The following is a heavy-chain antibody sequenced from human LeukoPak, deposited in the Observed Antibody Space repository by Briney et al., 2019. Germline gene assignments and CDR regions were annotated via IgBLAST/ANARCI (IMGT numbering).Heavy chain of an antibody. Sequence: GGSLRLSCAASGFTFSSYSMNWVRQAPGKGLEWVSSISSSSSYIHYADSVKGRFTISRDNAKNSLYLQMNSLRAEHTAVYYCARAYYDSSATGGYWGQGTLVTVSS. CDR3: ARAYYDSSATGGY. V-gene: IGHV3-21*01. D-gene: IGHD3-22*01. CDR1: GFTFSSYS. J-gene: IGHJ4*02. CDR2: ISSSSSYI.